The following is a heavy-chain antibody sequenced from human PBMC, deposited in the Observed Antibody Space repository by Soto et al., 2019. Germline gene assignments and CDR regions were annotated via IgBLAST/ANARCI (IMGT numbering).Heavy chain of an antibody. CDR2: INPNSGGT. V-gene: IGHV1-2*04. CDR3: ARDADCSSTSCYFDY. CDR1: GYTFTGYY. D-gene: IGHD2-2*01. J-gene: IGHJ4*02. Sequence: ASVKVSCKASGYTFTGYYMHWVRQAPGQGLEWMGWINPNSGGTNYAQKFQGWVTMTRDTSISTAYMELSRLRSDDTAVYYCARDADCSSTSCYFDYWGQGTLVTVSS.